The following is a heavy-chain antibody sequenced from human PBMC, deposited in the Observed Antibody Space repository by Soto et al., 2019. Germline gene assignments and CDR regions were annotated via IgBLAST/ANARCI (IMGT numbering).Heavy chain of an antibody. Sequence: QVQLVESGGGVVQPGRSLRLSCVASGFTFSSYGMHWVRQAPGKGLEWVAVIWYDGSNKYYADSVKGRFTISRDNSKNTLYLQLNSLRAEDTAVYYCERGVAAGTSAFDIWGQGTMVTVSS. D-gene: IGHD6-13*01. CDR3: ERGVAAGTSAFDI. V-gene: IGHV3-33*01. CDR1: GFTFSSYG. J-gene: IGHJ3*02. CDR2: IWYDGSNK.